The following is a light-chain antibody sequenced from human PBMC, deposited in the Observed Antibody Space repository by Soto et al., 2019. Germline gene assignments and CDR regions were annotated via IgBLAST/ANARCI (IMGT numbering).Light chain of an antibody. J-gene: IGKJ4*01. Sequence: EIVLTQSPATLSLSLGERATLSCRASQNINTYLVWYKQKPGQAPRLLVYDASKRAAGIPDRFSGSGSGTDFTLTINSLAPEDFALYYCQQRSAWPRAFGGGTKVEIK. CDR2: DAS. CDR3: QQRSAWPRA. CDR1: QNINTY. V-gene: IGKV3-11*01.